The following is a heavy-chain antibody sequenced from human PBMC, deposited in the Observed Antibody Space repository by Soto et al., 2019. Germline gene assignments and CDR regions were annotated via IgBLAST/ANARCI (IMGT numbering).Heavy chain of an antibody. D-gene: IGHD6-19*01. V-gene: IGHV3-9*01. CDR3: AKDISSYSSGRSTEYFQH. CDR1: GFTFDDYA. CDR2: ISWNSGSI. J-gene: IGHJ1*01. Sequence: GGSLRLSCAASGFTFDDYAMHWVRQAPGKGLEWVSGISWNSGSIGYADSVKGRFTISRDNAKNSLYLQMNSLRAEDTALYYCAKDISSYSSGRSTEYFQHWGQGTLVTVSS.